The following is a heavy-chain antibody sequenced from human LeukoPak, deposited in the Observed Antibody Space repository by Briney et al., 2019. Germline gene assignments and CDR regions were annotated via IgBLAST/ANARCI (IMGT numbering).Heavy chain of an antibody. V-gene: IGHV3-11*01. Sequence: GRSLRLSCAASGFTFSDYYMGWIRQAPGKGLEWVSYISSSGSTIYYADSVKGRFTISRDNAKNSLYLQMNSLRAEDTAVYYCARVWGWYQSIDYWGQGTLVTVSS. D-gene: IGHD2-21*01. CDR3: ARVWGWYQSIDY. J-gene: IGHJ4*02. CDR2: ISSSGSTI. CDR1: GFTFSDYY.